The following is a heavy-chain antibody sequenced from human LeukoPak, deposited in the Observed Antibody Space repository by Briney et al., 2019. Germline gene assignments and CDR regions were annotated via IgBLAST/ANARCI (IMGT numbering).Heavy chain of an antibody. Sequence: GGSLRLSCAASGFTFNTYEMNWVRQAPGKGLEWVSYITSSGSTIYYADYVKGRFTISRENGKNSLYLQMNSLRAEDTAVYYCARGSWNYVFNYWGQGTLVTVSS. CDR2: ITSSGSTI. J-gene: IGHJ4*02. CDR1: GFTFNTYE. CDR3: ARGSWNYVFNY. D-gene: IGHD1-7*01. V-gene: IGHV3-48*03.